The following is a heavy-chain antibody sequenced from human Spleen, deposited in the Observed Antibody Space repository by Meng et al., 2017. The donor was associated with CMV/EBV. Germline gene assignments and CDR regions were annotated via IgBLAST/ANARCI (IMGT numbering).Heavy chain of an antibody. CDR3: ATVWGSAYFDF. J-gene: IGHJ4*02. CDR2: ISYDGSNK. CDR1: GFTFSSYA. Sequence: QVTLVEFGGGVVQPGRSLRLSCAASGFTFSSYAMHWVRQAPGKGLEWVAVISYDGSNKYYADSVKGRFTISRDNSKNTLYLQMNSLRAEDTAVYYCATVWGSAYFDFWGQGTLVTVSS. V-gene: IGHV3-30-3*01. D-gene: IGHD7-27*01.